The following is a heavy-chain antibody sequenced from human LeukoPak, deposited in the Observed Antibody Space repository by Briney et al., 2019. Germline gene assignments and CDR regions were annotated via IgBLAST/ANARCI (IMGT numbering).Heavy chain of an antibody. J-gene: IGHJ4*02. CDR1: GYTFTSYV. D-gene: IGHD6-13*01. CDR2: INAGNGNT. CDR3: ARSYSSTWPFDY. Sequence: ASVKVSCKASGYTFTSYVMHWVRQAPGQRLEWMGWINAGNGNTKYSQKFQGRVTITRDTSASTAYMELSSLRSEDTAVYYCARSYSSTWPFDYWGQGTLVTVSS. V-gene: IGHV1-3*01.